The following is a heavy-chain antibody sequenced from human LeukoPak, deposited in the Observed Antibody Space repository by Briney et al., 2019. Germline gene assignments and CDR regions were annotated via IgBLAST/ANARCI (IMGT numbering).Heavy chain of an antibody. Sequence: PGGSLRLSCAASGFTFSSYSMNWVRQAPGKGLEWVSSISSSSSYIYYADSVKGRFTISRDNAKNSLYLQMNSLRAEDTAVYYCARVSLRFLEWFSMDVWGQGTTVTVSS. D-gene: IGHD3-3*01. CDR3: ARVSLRFLEWFSMDV. CDR1: GFTFSSYS. V-gene: IGHV3-21*01. CDR2: ISSSSSYI. J-gene: IGHJ6*02.